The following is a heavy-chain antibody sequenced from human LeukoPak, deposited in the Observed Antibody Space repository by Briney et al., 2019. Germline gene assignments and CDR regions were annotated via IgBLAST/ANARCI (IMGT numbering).Heavy chain of an antibody. CDR2: ISSSSSYI. V-gene: IGHV3-21*01. J-gene: IGHJ6*03. Sequence: GGSLRLSCAASGFTFSSYSMNWVRQAPGKGLWWVSSISSSSSYIYYADSVKGRFTISRDNAKHSLYLQMNSLRAEDTAVYYCASEAYYYYYMDVWGKGTTVTVSS. CDR1: GFTFSSYS. CDR3: ASEAYYYYYMDV.